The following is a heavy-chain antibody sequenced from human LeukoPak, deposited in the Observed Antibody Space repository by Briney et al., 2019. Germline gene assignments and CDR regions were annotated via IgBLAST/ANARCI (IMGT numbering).Heavy chain of an antibody. CDR1: GFTFSSYE. V-gene: IGHV3-48*03. CDR3: ARDGNYYDSSGYSYVYFDY. D-gene: IGHD3-22*01. J-gene: IGHJ4*02. CDR2: ISSSSGPI. Sequence: PGGSLRLSCAASGFTFSSYEMNWVRQAPGKGLEWVSYISSSSGPIYYADSVKGRFTMSRDNAKHSLYLQMNSLRAEDTAVYYCARDGNYYDSSGYSYVYFDYWGQGTLVTVSS.